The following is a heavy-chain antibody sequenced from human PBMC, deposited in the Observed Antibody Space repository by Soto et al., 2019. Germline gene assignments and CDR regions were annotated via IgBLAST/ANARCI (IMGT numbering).Heavy chain of an antibody. CDR1: GFTFSSST. CDR3: ARDIGEMSGV. J-gene: IGHJ4*02. Sequence: GGSLRLSCTGSGFTFSSSTMTWVRQGPGKGLEWVSSISSSSSYIYFADSLKGRFTISRDNAKNSLYLQMNSLRAEDTAVYYCARDIGEMSGVCGQGPQVTVSS. V-gene: IGHV3-21*06. D-gene: IGHD3-10*01. CDR2: ISSSSSYI.